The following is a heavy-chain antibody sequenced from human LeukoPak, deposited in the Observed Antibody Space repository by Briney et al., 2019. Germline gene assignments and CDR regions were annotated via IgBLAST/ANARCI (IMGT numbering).Heavy chain of an antibody. CDR3: ANINYELLSSFDY. V-gene: IGHV3-23*01. Sequence: PGGSLRLSCAASGFTFSDYYMSWIRQAPGKGLEWVSSIGDSTGSAYYADSVKGRFTISRDNSKNTLYLQMNSLRAEDTAVYYCANINYELLSSFDYWGQGTLVTVSS. D-gene: IGHD2/OR15-2a*01. CDR1: GFTFSDYY. J-gene: IGHJ4*02. CDR2: IGDSTGSA.